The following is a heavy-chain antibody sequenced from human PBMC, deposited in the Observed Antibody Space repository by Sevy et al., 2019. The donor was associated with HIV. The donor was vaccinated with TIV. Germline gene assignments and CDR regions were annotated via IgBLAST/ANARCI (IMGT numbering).Heavy chain of an antibody. Sequence: GGSLRLSCAASGFTFNDYYMSWIRQSPGKGLEWLSYISDRGTTIYYADSVKGRFTISRENAKSLMYLQMNSLKTEDTAIYYCAREGDLRYFDFWGRGTLVTVSS. CDR2: ISDRGTTI. V-gene: IGHV3-11*01. CDR1: GFTFNDYY. D-gene: IGHD3-10*01. CDR3: AREGDLRYFDF. J-gene: IGHJ2*01.